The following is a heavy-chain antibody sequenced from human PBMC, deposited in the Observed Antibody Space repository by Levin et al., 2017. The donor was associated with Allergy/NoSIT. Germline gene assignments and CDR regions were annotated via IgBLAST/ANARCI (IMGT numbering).Heavy chain of an antibody. CDR3: SRDGRGYSYGARRIEVGMDV. CDR2: IYSGGST. J-gene: IGHJ6*02. CDR1: GFTVSSNY. D-gene: IGHD5-18*01. Sequence: PGGSLRLSCAASGFTVSSNYMSWVRQAPGKGLEWVSVIYSGGSTYYADSVKGRFTISRDNSKNTLYLQMNSLRAEDTAVYFCSRDGRGYSYGARRIEVGMDVWGQGTTVTVSS. V-gene: IGHV3-53*01.